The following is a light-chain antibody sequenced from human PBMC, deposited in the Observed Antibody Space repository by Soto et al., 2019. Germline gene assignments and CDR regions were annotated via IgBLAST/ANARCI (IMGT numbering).Light chain of an antibody. V-gene: IGKV1-5*01. CDR3: QQYKSYPWT. Sequence: IQLTQSPSTLPASVGDRVTLTCRASQSISNWLAWYQQKPGTAPKLLIYHASILEGGVPSRFTGDGSGTEFSLTIASLQPDDFGTYYCQQYKSYPWTFGQGTKVDIK. CDR2: HAS. J-gene: IGKJ1*01. CDR1: QSISNW.